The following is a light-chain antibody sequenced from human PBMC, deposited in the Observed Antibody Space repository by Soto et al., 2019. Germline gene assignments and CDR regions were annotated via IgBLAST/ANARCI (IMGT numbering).Light chain of an antibody. J-gene: IGKJ1*01. CDR2: KAS. V-gene: IGKV1-5*03. CDR1: QSISSW. CDR3: QQYNSYSRT. Sequence: DIQMTQSPSTLSASVGDRVTITCRASQSISSWLAWYQQKPGKAPKLLIYKASSLESGVPSRFSGSGSGTEFTLTISSLQPDDFATYYCQQYNSYSRTFGQGTXVDIK.